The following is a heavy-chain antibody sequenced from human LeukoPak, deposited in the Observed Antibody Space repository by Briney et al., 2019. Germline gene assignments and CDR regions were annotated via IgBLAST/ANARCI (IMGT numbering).Heavy chain of an antibody. CDR2: IDYIGST. CDR1: GGTISRYY. V-gene: IGHV4-59*01. Sequence: SETVSLTCTVSGGTISRYYWIWTRQPPGKGLEWIAYIDYIGSTNYGPSLNYPLTISLKASKNQVSLKLSSVTAADTAVYYCTRDRRRDRLHAFDIWGQGTMVTVSS. J-gene: IGHJ3*02. CDR3: TRDRRRDRLHAFDI. D-gene: IGHD4-11*01.